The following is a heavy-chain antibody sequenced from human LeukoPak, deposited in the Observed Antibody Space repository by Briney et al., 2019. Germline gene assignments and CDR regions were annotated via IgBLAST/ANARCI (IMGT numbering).Heavy chain of an antibody. CDR3: ARNSSSGFFDY. V-gene: IGHV4-38-2*01. J-gene: IGHJ4*02. Sequence: SETLSLTCVVSGYSIRNGDYWGWIRQSPGKGLEWIASMYNSVSIHYNPSLKSRVTILVDTSKNEFSLKIRSVTAADTAVYYCARNSSSGFFDYWGQGTLATVSS. D-gene: IGHD6-6*01. CDR2: MYNSVSI. CDR1: GYSIRNGDY.